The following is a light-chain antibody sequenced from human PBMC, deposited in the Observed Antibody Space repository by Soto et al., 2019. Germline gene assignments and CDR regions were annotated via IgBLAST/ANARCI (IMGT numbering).Light chain of an antibody. CDR3: RQFGSSPLFT. V-gene: IGKV3-20*01. CDR2: GAS. J-gene: IGKJ3*01. CDR1: QSVSSSY. Sequence: EIVLTQSPGTLSLSPGERATLSCRASQSVSSSYLAWYQQKPGQAPRLLIYGASCRATGIPDRFSGSGSGTDFTLSISRLEREDCAGYYCRQFGSSPLFTFGPGTKVDVK.